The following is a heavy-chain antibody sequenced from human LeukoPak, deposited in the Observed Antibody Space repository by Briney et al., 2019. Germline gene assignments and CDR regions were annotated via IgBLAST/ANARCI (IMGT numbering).Heavy chain of an antibody. CDR2: INPNSGGT. J-gene: IGHJ6*03. V-gene: IGHV1-2*02. D-gene: IGHD3-9*01. CDR3: ARGYYDIEGYYYYYMDV. Sequence: ASVKVSCKASGYTFTGYYMHWVRQAPGQGLEWMGWINPNSGGTNYAQRFQGRVTMTRDTSISTAYMELSRLRSDDTAVYYCARGYYDIEGYYYYYMDVWGKGTTVTISS. CDR1: GYTFTGYY.